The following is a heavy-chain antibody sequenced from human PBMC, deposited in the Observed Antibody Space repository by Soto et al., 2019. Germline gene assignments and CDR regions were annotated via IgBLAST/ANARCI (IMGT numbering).Heavy chain of an antibody. Sequence: SETLSLTCAVYGGSFSGYYWSWIRQPPGKGLEWIGEINHSGSTNYNPSLKGRVTISVDTSKNQFSLKLSSVTAADTAVYYCARGTRTYDFSSGYYKVFDPWGQGTLVTVSS. CDR1: GGSFSGYY. J-gene: IGHJ5*02. CDR2: INHSGST. D-gene: IGHD3-3*01. V-gene: IGHV4-34*01. CDR3: ARGTRTYDFSSGYYKVFDP.